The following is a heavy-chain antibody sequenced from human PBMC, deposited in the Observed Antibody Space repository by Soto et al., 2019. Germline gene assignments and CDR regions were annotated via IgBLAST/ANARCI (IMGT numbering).Heavy chain of an antibody. CDR2: ISAYNGNT. CDR1: GYTFTSYG. J-gene: IGHJ4*02. V-gene: IGHV1-18*01. D-gene: IGHD3-22*01. CDR3: ARVGDYYDSSGYNDY. Sequence: ASVKVSCKASGYTFTSYGISWVRQAPGQGLEWMGWISAYNGNTNYAQKLQGRVTMTTDTSTSTAYMELRSLRSDDTAVYYCARVGDYYDSSGYNDYWGQGTLVTVSS.